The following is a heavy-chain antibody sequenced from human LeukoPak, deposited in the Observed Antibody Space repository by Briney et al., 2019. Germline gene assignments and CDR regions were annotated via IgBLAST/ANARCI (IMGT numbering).Heavy chain of an antibody. CDR3: ASVAARYYYDSSGYQFDY. J-gene: IGHJ4*02. Sequence: ASVKVSCKASGYTFTGYYMHWVRQAPGQGLEWMGWINPNSGGTNYAQKFQGRVTMTRDTSISTAYMELSRLRSDDTAVYYCASVAARYYYDSSGYQFDYWGQGTLVTVSS. CDR2: INPNSGGT. CDR1: GYTFTGYY. D-gene: IGHD3-22*01. V-gene: IGHV1-2*02.